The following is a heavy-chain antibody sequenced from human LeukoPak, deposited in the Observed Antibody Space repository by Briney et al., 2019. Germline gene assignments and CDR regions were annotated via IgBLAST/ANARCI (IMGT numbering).Heavy chain of an antibody. D-gene: IGHD6-19*01. Sequence: ASVKVSCKASGYTFTSYDINWVRQATGQGLEWMGWMNPNSGNTGYAQKFQGRVTMTRNTSISTAYMELSSLRSEDTAVYYCARGRLVSRYSSGYWFDPWGQGTLVTVSS. J-gene: IGHJ5*02. CDR2: MNPNSGNT. CDR3: ARGRLVSRYSSGYWFDP. V-gene: IGHV1-8*01. CDR1: GYTFTSYD.